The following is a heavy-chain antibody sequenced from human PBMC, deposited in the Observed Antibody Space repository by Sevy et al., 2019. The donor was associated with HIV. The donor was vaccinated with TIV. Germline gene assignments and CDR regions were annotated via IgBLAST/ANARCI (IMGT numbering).Heavy chain of an antibody. CDR1: GFTFSKYW. CDR3: ARDDGNYYFHY. Sequence: GGSLRLSCAASGFTFSKYWMGWVRQAPGKGLEWVANIKQDAGQKYYVDSVKGRFTISRDNTKNSLYLQMNSLRAEDTAVYFCARDDGNYYFHYWGQGTLVIVSS. D-gene: IGHD1-7*01. V-gene: IGHV3-7*01. J-gene: IGHJ4*02. CDR2: IKQDAGQK.